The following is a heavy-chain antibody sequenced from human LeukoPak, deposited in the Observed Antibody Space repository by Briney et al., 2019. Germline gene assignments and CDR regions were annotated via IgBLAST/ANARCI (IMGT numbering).Heavy chain of an antibody. Sequence: GGSLRLSCAASGFTFSSYGMHEVRQAPGKGLAWVAVIWYDGSNKYYADSVKGRFTISRDNSKNTLYLQMNCLRAEDTAVYYCARDYGDYGWFGMDVWGQGTTVTVSS. CDR2: IWYDGSNK. D-gene: IGHD4-17*01. CDR3: ARDYGDYGWFGMDV. J-gene: IGHJ6*02. CDR1: GFTFSSYG. V-gene: IGHV3-33*01.